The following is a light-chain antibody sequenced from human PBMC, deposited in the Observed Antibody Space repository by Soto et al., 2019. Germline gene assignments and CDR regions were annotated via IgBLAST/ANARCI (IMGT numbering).Light chain of an antibody. CDR2: GAS. J-gene: IGKJ4*01. CDR1: QGISTY. Sequence: DIQLTQSPSFLSASVGDRVTITCRASQGISTYLAWYQQRPGKAPKLLIYGASALQTGVPSRFSGSGSGTEFTLTISSLQPEDFAAYYCQQLNDYPLTFGGGTKVEIK. V-gene: IGKV1-9*01. CDR3: QQLNDYPLT.